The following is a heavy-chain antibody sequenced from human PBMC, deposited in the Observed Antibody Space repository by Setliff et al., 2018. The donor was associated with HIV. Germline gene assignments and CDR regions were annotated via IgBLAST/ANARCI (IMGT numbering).Heavy chain of an antibody. Sequence: PGGSLRLSCAASGITFGNFGMHWVRQAPGKGLEWVAFIRNDESNKQYSDSVKGRFTISRDNSKNTMYVQMNSLRAEDTAVYYCAKGPWFGELFINDGFDIWGQGTMVTVSS. J-gene: IGHJ3*02. CDR3: AKGPWFGELFINDGFDI. D-gene: IGHD3-10*01. V-gene: IGHV3-30*02. CDR2: IRNDESNK. CDR1: GITFGNFG.